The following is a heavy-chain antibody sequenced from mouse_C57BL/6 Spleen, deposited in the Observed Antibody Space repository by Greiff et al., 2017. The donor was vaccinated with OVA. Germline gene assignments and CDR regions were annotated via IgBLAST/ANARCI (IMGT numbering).Heavy chain of an antibody. V-gene: IGHV1-26*01. CDR1: GYTFTDYY. D-gene: IGHD1-1*01. J-gene: IGHJ2*01. CDR2: INPNNSGT. CDR3: ARSYVYDLDD. Sequence: EVQLQQSGPELVKPGASVKISCKASGYTFTDYYLNWVKQSHGKSLEWIGDINPNNSGTGNNQQFKGKATLTVYKSSSTAYSELRSMTSDDSAVYYCARSYVYDLDDWGKGTTLTVST.